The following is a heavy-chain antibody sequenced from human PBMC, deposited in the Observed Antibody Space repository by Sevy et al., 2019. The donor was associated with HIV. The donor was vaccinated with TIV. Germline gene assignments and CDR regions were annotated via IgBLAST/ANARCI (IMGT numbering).Heavy chain of an antibody. D-gene: IGHD6-19*01. Sequence: ASVKVSCKASGYTFTSSEVNWVRQAPGQGLEWMGWINPNSGKTGYAQKLQGRVTMTRDTSVSTVFMELSSLTSEDTATYYCVRARRDGSGWYGPTYWGQGTLVTVSS. CDR2: INPNSGKT. CDR1: GYTFTSSE. J-gene: IGHJ4*02. V-gene: IGHV1-8*01. CDR3: VRARRDGSGWYGPTY.